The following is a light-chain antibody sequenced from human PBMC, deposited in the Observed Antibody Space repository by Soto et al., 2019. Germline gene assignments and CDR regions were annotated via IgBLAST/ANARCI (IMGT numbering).Light chain of an antibody. CDR2: DAS. CDR3: QHYNSYPLT. V-gene: IGKV1-5*01. J-gene: IGKJ4*01. Sequence: DIPMTQSPSTLSASVGDRVTITCRASQSISSWLAWYQQKPGKAPKLLIYDASSLESGVPSRFSGSGSGTEFTLTISSLQPDDFATYYCQHYNSYPLTFGGGTKVEIK. CDR1: QSISSW.